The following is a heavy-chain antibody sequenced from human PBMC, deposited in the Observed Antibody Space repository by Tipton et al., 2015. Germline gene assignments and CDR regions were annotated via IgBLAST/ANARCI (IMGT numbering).Heavy chain of an antibody. J-gene: IGHJ4*02. D-gene: IGHD2-15*01. CDR3: ARSRGASDSGGLAGY. V-gene: IGHV4-30-4*01. Sequence: TLSLTCTVSGGSLRSGDYYWTWIRQPPGKGLEWIGYIFYSGTTYYNPSLKSRLTISSDASKNQFSLNLSSVTAADTAVYYCARSRGASDSGGLAGYWGQGTLVTVSS. CDR2: IFYSGTT. CDR1: GGSLRSGDYY.